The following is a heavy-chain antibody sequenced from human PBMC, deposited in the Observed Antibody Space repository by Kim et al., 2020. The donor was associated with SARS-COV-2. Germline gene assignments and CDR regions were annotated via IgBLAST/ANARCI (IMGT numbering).Heavy chain of an antibody. CDR1: GDSISSYY. CDR3: ERHFHHISGVDDFDL. CDR2: ISYRGST. D-gene: IGHD1-20*01. V-gene: IGHV4-59*08. Sequence: SETLSLTCTVSGDSISSYYYSWIRQPPGQGLGRIGNISYRGSTNSNNSPKRRVPITVDTSKYKYYLKLSSVTVAATAVYYCERHFHHISGVDDFDLWGQG. J-gene: IGHJ3*01.